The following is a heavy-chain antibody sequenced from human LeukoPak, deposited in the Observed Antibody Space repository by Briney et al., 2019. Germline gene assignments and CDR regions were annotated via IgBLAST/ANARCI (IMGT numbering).Heavy chain of an antibody. Sequence: GGSLRLSXAASGFTFSSYAMHWVRQAPGKGLDSVSAISSNGGSTYYANSVKGRFTISRDNSKNTLYLQMGSLRAEDMAVYYCARRGSYYGDSMDYWGQGTLVTVSS. D-gene: IGHD1-26*01. CDR2: ISSNGGST. V-gene: IGHV3-64*01. J-gene: IGHJ4*02. CDR3: ARRGSYYGDSMDY. CDR1: GFTFSSYA.